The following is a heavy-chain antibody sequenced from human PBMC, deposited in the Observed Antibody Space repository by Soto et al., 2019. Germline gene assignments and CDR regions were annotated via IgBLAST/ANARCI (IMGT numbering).Heavy chain of an antibody. CDR1: GLSFSNAW. V-gene: IGHV3-15*01. CDR2: IKNKTDGGTT. CDR3: AKDLGSGSYLDY. J-gene: IGHJ4*02. Sequence: GGSLRLSCAASGLSFSNAWMSWVRQAPGKGLEWVGRIKNKTDGGTTDYAAPVKDRFTVSRDDSKNTLYLQMNSLKTEDTAVYYCAKDLGSGSYLDYWGQGTLVTVSS. D-gene: IGHD1-26*01.